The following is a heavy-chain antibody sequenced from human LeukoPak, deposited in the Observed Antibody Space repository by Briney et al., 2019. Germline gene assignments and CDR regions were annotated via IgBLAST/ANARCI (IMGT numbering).Heavy chain of an antibody. CDR2: INHSGST. D-gene: IGHD4-23*01. Sequence: SETLSLTCAVYGGSFSGYYWSWIRQPPGKGLEWIGEINHSGSTNYNPSLKSRVTISVDTSKNQFSLKLSSVTAADTAVYYCASRIYGGNPLFDIWGQGTMVTVSS. J-gene: IGHJ3*02. CDR1: GGSFSGYY. V-gene: IGHV4-34*01. CDR3: ASRIYGGNPLFDI.